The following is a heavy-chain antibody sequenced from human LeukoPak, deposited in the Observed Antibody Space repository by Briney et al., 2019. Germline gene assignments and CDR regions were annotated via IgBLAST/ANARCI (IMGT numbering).Heavy chain of an antibody. CDR2: IYYSGST. Sequence: SETLSLTCTVSGGSNSSYYWSWIRRPPGKGLEWIGYIYYSGSTNYNPSLKGRVTISVYTSKNQFSLKLSSVTAADTAVYYCARDREDYYGSGSLTYFDYWGQGTLVTVSS. CDR1: GGSNSSYY. J-gene: IGHJ4*02. V-gene: IGHV4-59*01. CDR3: ARDREDYYGSGSLTYFDY. D-gene: IGHD3-10*01.